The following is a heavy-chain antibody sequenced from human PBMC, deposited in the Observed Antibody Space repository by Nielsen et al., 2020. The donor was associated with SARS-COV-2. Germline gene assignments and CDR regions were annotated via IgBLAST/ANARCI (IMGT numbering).Heavy chain of an antibody. J-gene: IGHJ6*02. Sequence: SETLSLTCAVYGGSFSGYYWSWIRQPPGKGLEWIGKINHSGSTNYNPSLKSRVTISVDPSKNQFSLNLRSVTAADTAVYYCARGSTVTIFGVVILYGMDVWGQGTTVTVSS. D-gene: IGHD3-3*01. CDR3: ARGSTVTIFGVVILYGMDV. CDR1: GGSFSGYY. V-gene: IGHV4-34*01. CDR2: INHSGST.